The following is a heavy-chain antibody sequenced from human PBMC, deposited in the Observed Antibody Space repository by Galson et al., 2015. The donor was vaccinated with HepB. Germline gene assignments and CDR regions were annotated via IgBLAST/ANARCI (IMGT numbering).Heavy chain of an antibody. CDR3: AHTRVIEGYYSGMDV. V-gene: IGHV2-5*01. CDR1: GFSLSTSRVA. J-gene: IGHJ6*02. Sequence: PALVKPTQTLTLTCTYSGFSLSTSRVAVGWIRQPPGKALEWLALIFLNDPKPPSPSPKSRLSHPKDPFKNHVVLEMANMDPVDTATYYCAHTRVIEGYYSGMDVWGQGTTVTVSS. D-gene: IGHD2-21*01. CDR2: IFLNDPK.